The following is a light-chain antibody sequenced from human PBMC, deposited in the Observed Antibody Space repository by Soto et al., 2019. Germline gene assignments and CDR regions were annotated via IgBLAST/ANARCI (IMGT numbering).Light chain of an antibody. V-gene: IGLV2-14*01. CDR1: SSDVGGYNY. Sequence: QSALTQPASVSGSPGQSITISCTGTSSDVGGYNYVSWYQQHPGKAPKLMIYEVSNRPSGVSNRFSGSKSGITASLTISGLQAEDEADYYCSSYISSSIDYVFGTGTKLTVL. CDR3: SSYISSSIDYV. CDR2: EVS. J-gene: IGLJ1*01.